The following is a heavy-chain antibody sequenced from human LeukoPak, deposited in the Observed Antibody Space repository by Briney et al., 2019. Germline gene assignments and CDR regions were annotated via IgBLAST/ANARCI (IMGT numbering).Heavy chain of an antibody. CDR1: GYTSTSYG. CDR3: ARAEVRGVIRPRHYYGMDV. D-gene: IGHD3-10*01. V-gene: IGHV1-18*01. J-gene: IGHJ6*02. CDR2: ISAYNGNT. Sequence: ASVKVSCKASGYTSTSYGISWVRQAPGQGLEWMGWISAYNGNTNYAQKLQGRVTMTRDTSTSTVYMELSSLRSEDTAVYYCARAEVRGVIRPRHYYGMDVWGQGTTVTVSS.